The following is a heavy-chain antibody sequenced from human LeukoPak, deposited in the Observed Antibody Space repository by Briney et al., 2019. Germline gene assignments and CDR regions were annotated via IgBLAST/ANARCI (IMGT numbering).Heavy chain of an antibody. Sequence: GGSLRLSCAASGFTFSGYAMSWVRQAPGKGLEWVSAISGSGGSTYYADSVKGRFTISRDNSKNTLYLQMNSLRAEDTAVYYCAKDSSSWYSFDYWGQGTLVTVSS. CDR3: AKDSSSWYSFDY. J-gene: IGHJ4*02. D-gene: IGHD6-13*01. V-gene: IGHV3-23*01. CDR1: GFTFSGYA. CDR2: ISGSGGST.